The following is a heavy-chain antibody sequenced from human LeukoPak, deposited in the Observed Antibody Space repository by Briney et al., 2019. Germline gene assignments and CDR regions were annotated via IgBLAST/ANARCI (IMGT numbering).Heavy chain of an antibody. J-gene: IGHJ6*03. Sequence: GGSLRLSCAASGFTVSSNYISWVRQAPGKGLECVSLIYTNGKTYYADSVKGRFTISRDNSKNTLYLQMNSLRAEDTAVYYCARSPRDYYMDVWGKGTTVTVSS. CDR1: GFTVSSNY. CDR3: ARSPRDYYMDV. V-gene: IGHV3-53*01. CDR2: IYTNGKT.